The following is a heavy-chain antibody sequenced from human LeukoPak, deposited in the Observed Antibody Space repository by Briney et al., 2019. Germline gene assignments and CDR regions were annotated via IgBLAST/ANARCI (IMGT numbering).Heavy chain of an antibody. J-gene: IGHJ3*02. CDR2: ISYDGSNK. V-gene: IGHV3-30*18. Sequence: PGGSLRLSCAASGFTFSSYGMHWVRQAPGKGLEWVAVISYDGSNKYYADSVKGRFTISRDNSKNTLYLQMNSLRAEDTAVYYCAKDKSCGGDCYDSWNAFDIWGQGTMVTVSS. D-gene: IGHD2-21*02. CDR1: GFTFSSYG. CDR3: AKDKSCGGDCYDSWNAFDI.